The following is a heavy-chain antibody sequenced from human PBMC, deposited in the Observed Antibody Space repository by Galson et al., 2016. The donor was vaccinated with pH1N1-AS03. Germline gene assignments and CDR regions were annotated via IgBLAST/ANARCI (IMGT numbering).Heavy chain of an antibody. CDR2: IYTSGNT. CDR1: GGSISSYY. V-gene: IGHV4-4*07. J-gene: IGHJ4*02. D-gene: IGHD3-16*01. CDR3: VSVWGDYDY. Sequence: ETLSLTCTVSGGSISSYYWSWIRQPAGKGLEWIGRIYTSGNTIYNPSLKSRVTVPVDTSKNQPSLKLTSVAAADTAVYYCVSVWGDYDYWARERWSPSPQ.